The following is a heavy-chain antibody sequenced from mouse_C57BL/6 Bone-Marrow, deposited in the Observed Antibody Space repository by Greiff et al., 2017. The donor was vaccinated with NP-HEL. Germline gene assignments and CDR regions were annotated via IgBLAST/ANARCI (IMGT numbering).Heavy chain of an antibody. CDR1: GFTFTDYY. CDR2: IRNKANGYTT. D-gene: IGHD1-1*01. CDR3: ARYYGSSSDVGV. Sequence: EVKLMESGGGLVQPGGSLSLSCAASGFTFTDYYMSWVRQPPWKALEWLGFIRNKANGYTTEYSASVKGRFTIARDNRQRILYLEKNALRAEDSATYYCARYYGSSSDVGVWGTGTTVTVCS. J-gene: IGHJ1*03. V-gene: IGHV7-3*01.